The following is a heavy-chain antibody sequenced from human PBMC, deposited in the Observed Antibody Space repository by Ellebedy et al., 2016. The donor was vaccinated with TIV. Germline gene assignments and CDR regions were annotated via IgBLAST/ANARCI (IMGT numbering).Heavy chain of an antibody. J-gene: IGHJ4*02. Sequence: PGGSLRLSCVVSGFTFSRHSMHWVRQAPGKGMEWVAVISYDVTNTFYRDSVTGRFSISRDNSKNTLYLQMNSLRAEDTALYFCAREAPGSGYDLKGYFDYWGQGTLVTVSS. V-gene: IGHV3-30*04. CDR2: ISYDVTNT. D-gene: IGHD5-12*01. CDR3: AREAPGSGYDLKGYFDY. CDR1: GFTFSRHS.